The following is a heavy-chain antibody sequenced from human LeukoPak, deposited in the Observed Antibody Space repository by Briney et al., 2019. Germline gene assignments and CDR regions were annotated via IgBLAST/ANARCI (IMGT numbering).Heavy chain of an antibody. CDR3: ARDLVEMATMVDY. D-gene: IGHD5-24*01. J-gene: IGHJ4*02. V-gene: IGHV3-21*01. CDR1: GFTFSSYS. CDR2: ISSSSSYI. Sequence: PGGSLRLSCAAPGFTFSSYSMNSGRQAPAKGLEWVSSISSSSSYIYYADSVKGRFTISRDNSKNTLYLQMNSLRAEDTAVYYCARDLVEMATMVDYWGQGTLVTVSS.